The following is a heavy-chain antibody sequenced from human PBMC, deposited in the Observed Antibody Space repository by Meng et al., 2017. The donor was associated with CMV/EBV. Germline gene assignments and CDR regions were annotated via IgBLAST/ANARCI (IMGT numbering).Heavy chain of an antibody. V-gene: IGHV4-39*06. J-gene: IGHJ6*02. CDR2: IYYSGST. CDR1: GGSISSSSYY. Sequence: SETLSLTCTVSGGSISSSSYYWGWIRQPPGKGLEWIGSIYYSGSTYYNPSLTSRVTISVDSSKNQFTLKLSSVTAADTAVYYCARFERTYGMDVWGQGTTVTVSS. CDR3: ARFERTYGMDV.